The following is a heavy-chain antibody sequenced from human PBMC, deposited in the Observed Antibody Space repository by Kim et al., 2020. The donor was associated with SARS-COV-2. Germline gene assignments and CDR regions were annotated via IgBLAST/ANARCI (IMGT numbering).Heavy chain of an antibody. CDR1: RYSITNGYY. Sequence: SETLSLTCTVSRYSITNGYYWGWIRQPPGKGLEWIGSIYHSGSTYYNPSLKSRVTISVDTSKNQFSLKLSSVTAADTAVYYCARVGILTGYFEYYFDFWGQRTLVTVPS. V-gene: IGHV4-38-2*02. J-gene: IGHJ4*02. CDR3: ARVGILTGYFEYYFDF. CDR2: IYHSGST. D-gene: IGHD3-9*01.